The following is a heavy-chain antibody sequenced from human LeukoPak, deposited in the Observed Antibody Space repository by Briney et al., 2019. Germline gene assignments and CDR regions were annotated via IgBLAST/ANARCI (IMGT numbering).Heavy chain of an antibody. CDR3: AKDLLMITFGGVIDY. CDR1: GFTLSSYA. Sequence: GGSLRLSCAASGFTLSSYAMSWVRQAPGKGLEWVASISDGGGNTYYADSVKGRFTISRDNSKNTLYLQMNSLRAEDTAVYYCAKDLLMITFGGVIDYWGQGTLVTVSS. D-gene: IGHD3-16*01. CDR2: ISDGGGNT. J-gene: IGHJ4*02. V-gene: IGHV3-23*01.